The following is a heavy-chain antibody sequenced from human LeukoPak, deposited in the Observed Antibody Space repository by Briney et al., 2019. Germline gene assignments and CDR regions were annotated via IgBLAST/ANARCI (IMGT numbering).Heavy chain of an antibody. J-gene: IGHJ4*02. V-gene: IGHV4-39*01. CDR2: IYYSGST. CDR3: ARANYYDSSAYYYGY. CDR1: GGSISSSSYY. Sequence: PSETLSLTCTVSGGSISSSSYYWGWIRQPPWKGLEWIGSIYYSGSTYYNPSLKSRVTISVDTSKNQFSLKLTSVTASDTARYYCARANYYDSSAYYYGYWGQGTLVTVSS. D-gene: IGHD3-22*01.